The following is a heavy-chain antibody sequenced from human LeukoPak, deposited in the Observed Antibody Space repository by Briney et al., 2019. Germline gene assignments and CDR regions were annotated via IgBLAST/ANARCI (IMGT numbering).Heavy chain of an antibody. CDR1: GGSISSSGYY. Sequence: SETLSLTCTVSGGSISSSGYYWGWIRQPPGKGLEWIASIYYSGSTYYNPSLKSRVTISVDTSKNQFSLKLSSVTAADTAVYYCARGPSSIAARPSLGFDYWGQGTLVTVSS. CDR2: IYYSGST. CDR3: ARGPSSIAARPSLGFDY. D-gene: IGHD6-6*01. J-gene: IGHJ4*02. V-gene: IGHV4-39*07.